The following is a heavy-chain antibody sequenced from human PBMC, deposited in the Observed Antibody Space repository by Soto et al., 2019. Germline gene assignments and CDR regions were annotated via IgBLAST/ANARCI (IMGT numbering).Heavy chain of an antibody. V-gene: IGHV4-34*01. CDR1: GGSFSGYY. J-gene: IGHJ3*02. Sequence: PSETLSLTXAVYGGSFSGYYWSWIRQPPGKGLEWIGEINHSGSTNYNPSLKSRVTISVDTSKNQFSLKLSSVTAADTAVYYCARRGISLTMIVVVITKRPYAFDIWGQGTMVTVSS. CDR2: INHSGST. CDR3: ARRGISLTMIVVVITKRPYAFDI. D-gene: IGHD3-22*01.